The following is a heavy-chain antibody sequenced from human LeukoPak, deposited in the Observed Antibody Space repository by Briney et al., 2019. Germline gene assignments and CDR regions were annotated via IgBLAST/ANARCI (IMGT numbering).Heavy chain of an antibody. Sequence: GGSLRLSCAASGFTFSSSGMHWVRQAPGKGLEWVAFIRYDGTSKYYADSVKRRFTFSRANSKNTVYLQMHRLSAADTAVYFFAKETRGSYSDYWGQGTLVTVSS. CDR1: GFTFSSSG. CDR2: IRYDGTSK. CDR3: AKETRGSYSDY. D-gene: IGHD1-26*01. J-gene: IGHJ4*02. V-gene: IGHV3-30*02.